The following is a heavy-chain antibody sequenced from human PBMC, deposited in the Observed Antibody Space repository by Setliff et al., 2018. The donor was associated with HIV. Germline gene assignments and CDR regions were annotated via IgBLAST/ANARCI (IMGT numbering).Heavy chain of an antibody. J-gene: IGHJ4*02. Sequence: LRLSCIASGFSFSDYYMAWIRRTTGKGLEWISYIDDSGRIRDYAGSVKGRFTISRDNTKNSLYLLMDSLTVEDTAIYFCARPKERIAHGLEHWGQGAQVTVSS. D-gene: IGHD2-21*01. CDR3: ARPKERIAHGLEH. V-gene: IGHV3-11*01. CDR2: IDDSGRIR. CDR1: GFSFSDYY.